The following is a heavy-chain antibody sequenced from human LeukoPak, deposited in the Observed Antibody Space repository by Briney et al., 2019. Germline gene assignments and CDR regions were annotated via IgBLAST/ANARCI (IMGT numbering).Heavy chain of an antibody. V-gene: IGHV3-30*18. D-gene: IGHD6-19*01. Sequence: GGSLRLSCAASGFTFSSYGMHWVRQAPGKGLEWVAVISYDESNKYYADSVKGRFTISRDNSKNTLYLQMNSLRVEDTAVYYCAKLSGRAVAGTLGYWGQGTLVTVSS. CDR2: ISYDESNK. J-gene: IGHJ4*02. CDR1: GFTFSSYG. CDR3: AKLSGRAVAGTLGY.